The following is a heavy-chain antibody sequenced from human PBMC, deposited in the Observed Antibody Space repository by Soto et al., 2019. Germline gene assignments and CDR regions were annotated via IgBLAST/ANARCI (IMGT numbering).Heavy chain of an antibody. V-gene: IGHV3-21*02. J-gene: IGHJ4*02. CDR3: TTGGLPRTEDY. D-gene: IGHD1-1*01. CDR1: GFNFGTYS. Sequence: EVQLDESGGGLVKPGGSLRLSCVASGFNFGTYSLYWVRRAPGRGLEWLASISSGSRYIYYADSVRGRFTISRDDAKKSVFLQMNSLRADDTAVNYCTTGGLPRTEDYWGQGTLVTVS. CDR2: ISSGSRYI.